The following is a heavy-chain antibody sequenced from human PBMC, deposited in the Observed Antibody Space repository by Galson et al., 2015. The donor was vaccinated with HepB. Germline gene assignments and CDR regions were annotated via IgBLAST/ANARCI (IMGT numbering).Heavy chain of an antibody. CDR1: HGSINNYY. V-gene: IGHV4-59*08. Sequence: ETLSLTCSVSHGSINNYYWSWIRQSPGHRREWFGYIYYNGDTTYNPSLGYRVGMSVDTPINQFSLWLTSVTAADTAVYYCARHPGRGSVGYAFDLWGQGTLVTVSA. D-gene: IGHD5-12*01. CDR3: ARHPGRGSVGYAFDL. CDR2: IYYNGDT. J-gene: IGHJ4*02.